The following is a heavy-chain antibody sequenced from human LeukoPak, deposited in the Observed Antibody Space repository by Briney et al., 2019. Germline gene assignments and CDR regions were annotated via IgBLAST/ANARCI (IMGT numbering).Heavy chain of an antibody. CDR2: INPNSGGT. CDR3: ARDRVPGHDWFDP. V-gene: IGHV1-2*02. J-gene: IGHJ5*02. D-gene: IGHD3-10*01. Sequence: ASVKVSCKASGYTFTGYYMHWVRQAPGQGLEWMGWINPNSGGTNYAQKFQGRVTMTRDTSISTAYMELSRLRSDDTAVYYCARDRVPGHDWFDPWGQGTLVTVSS. CDR1: GYTFTGYY.